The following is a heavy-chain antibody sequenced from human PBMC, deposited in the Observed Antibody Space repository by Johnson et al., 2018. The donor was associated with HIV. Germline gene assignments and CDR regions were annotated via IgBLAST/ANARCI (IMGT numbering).Heavy chain of an antibody. Sequence: VQLVESGGGVVQPGRSLRLSCVASGFTLSTYGMHWVRQAPGKGLEWVGRIKSKTDGGTTDYAAPVKGRFTISRDDSKNTLYMQMNSLKTEDTAVYYCTTESASVGANYAFDIWGQGTMVTVSS. V-gene: IGHV3-15*01. CDR1: GFTLSTYG. D-gene: IGHD1-26*01. J-gene: IGHJ3*02. CDR2: IKSKTDGGTT. CDR3: TTESASVGANYAFDI.